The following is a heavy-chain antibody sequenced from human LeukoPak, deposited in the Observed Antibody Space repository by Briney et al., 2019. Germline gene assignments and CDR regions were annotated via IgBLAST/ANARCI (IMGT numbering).Heavy chain of an antibody. J-gene: IGHJ5*02. CDR1: GYTFTSYA. CDR2: IIPIFGTA. D-gene: IGHD3-10*01. Sequence: GASVKVSCKASGYTFTSYAISWVRQAPGQGLEWMGGIIPIFGTANYAQKFQGRVTITADKSTSTAYMELSSLRSEDTAVYYCARVISYGSGSSRAFDPWGQGTLVTVSS. V-gene: IGHV1-69*06. CDR3: ARVISYGSGSSRAFDP.